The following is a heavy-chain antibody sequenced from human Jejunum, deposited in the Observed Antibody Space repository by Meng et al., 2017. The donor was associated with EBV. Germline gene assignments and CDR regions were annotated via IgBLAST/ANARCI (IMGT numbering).Heavy chain of an antibody. CDR2: INPNSGGT. D-gene: IGHD3-22*01. V-gene: IGHV1-2*06. CDR1: GYTFTGYF. J-gene: IGHJ4*02. CDR3: ARDYSDSSRQGY. Sequence: QVQLLQSGAEVKKPGASVKVSCKASGYTFTGYFIHWVRQAPGQGLEWMGRINPNSGGTSYTQKFQGRVTMTRDTSITTAYMELSRLGSDDTAVYYCARDYSDSSRQGYWGQGTLVTVSS.